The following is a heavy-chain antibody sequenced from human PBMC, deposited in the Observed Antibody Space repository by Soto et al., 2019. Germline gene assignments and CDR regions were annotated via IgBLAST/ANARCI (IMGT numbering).Heavy chain of an antibody. V-gene: IGHV1-69*13. CDR3: AEYCSSTSCDRDYGMDV. J-gene: IGHJ6*02. D-gene: IGHD2-2*02. Sequence: ASVKVSCKASGGTFSSYAISWVRQAPGQGLEWMGGIIPIFGTANYAQKFQGRVTITADESTSTAYMELSSLRSEETAGYYCAEYCSSTSCDRDYGMDVWRQGTTDTVSS. CDR1: GGTFSSYA. CDR2: IIPIFGTA.